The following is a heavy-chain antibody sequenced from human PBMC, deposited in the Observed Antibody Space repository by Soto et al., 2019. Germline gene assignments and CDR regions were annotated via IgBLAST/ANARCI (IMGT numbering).Heavy chain of an antibody. CDR2: ISYDGSNK. CDR3: ARDPGAGIAVAGTG. J-gene: IGHJ4*02. V-gene: IGHV3-30-3*01. Sequence: QVQLVESGGGVVQPGRSMRLSCAASGFTFISYAMHWVRQAPGKGLEWVAVISYDGSNKYYADSVKGRFTISRDNSKNTLYLQMNSLRAEDTAVYYCARDPGAGIAVAGTGWGQGTLVTVSS. CDR1: GFTFISYA. D-gene: IGHD6-19*01.